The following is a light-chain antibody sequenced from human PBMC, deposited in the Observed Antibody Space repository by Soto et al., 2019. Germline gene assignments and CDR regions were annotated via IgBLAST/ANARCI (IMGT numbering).Light chain of an antibody. CDR2: GAS. CDR3: EHRGSSSS. J-gene: IGKJ5*01. CDR1: QTYSTSV. Sequence: VMTQTSAARGLGAEERASRSSSGRQTYSTSVLAWFQQKPGQPPRLLIYGASMRATGFPDRFSGSGSGTDFPVTTPRLQPEDSAVYYCEHRGSSSSFGQGTRLK. V-gene: IGKV3D-20*02.